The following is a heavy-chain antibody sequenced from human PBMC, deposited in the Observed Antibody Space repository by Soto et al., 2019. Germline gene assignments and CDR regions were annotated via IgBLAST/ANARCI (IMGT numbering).Heavy chain of an antibody. CDR1: GFTFSSYE. CDR2: SSSSGSTI. CDR3: ARDRQYCSSTSCNYWYFDF. D-gene: IGHD2-2*01. J-gene: IGHJ2*01. V-gene: IGHV3-48*03. Sequence: EVQLVESGGGLVQPGGSLRLSCAASGFTFSSYEMNWVRQAPGKGLEWVSYSSSSGSTIYYADSVKGRFTISRDNAKNSLYLQMNSLRAEDTAVYYCARDRQYCSSTSCNYWYFDFWGRGTLVTGSS.